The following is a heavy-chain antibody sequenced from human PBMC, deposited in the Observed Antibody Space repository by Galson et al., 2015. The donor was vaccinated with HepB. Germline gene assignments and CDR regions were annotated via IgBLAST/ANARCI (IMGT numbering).Heavy chain of an antibody. CDR3: ARDRSWSTVGY. CDR1: GFTFYNYW. CDR2: IRGDGSIT. J-gene: IGHJ4*02. Sequence: SLRLSCAASGFTFYNYWMHWVRQAPGKGLVWVSRIRGDGSITEYADSVKGRFTISRDNAKNTLYLQLNSLRAEDTAVYYCARDRSWSTVGYWGQGTLVTVSS. V-gene: IGHV3-74*01. D-gene: IGHD6-13*01.